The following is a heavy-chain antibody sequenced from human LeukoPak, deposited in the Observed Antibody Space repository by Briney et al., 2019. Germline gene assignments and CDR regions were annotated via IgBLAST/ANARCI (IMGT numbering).Heavy chain of an antibody. Sequence: GSGPTLVNPTQTLTLTCTFSGFSLTTSGVGVGWIRQPPGKALEWLALINWDDQKGYSPSLQSRLSITKDTSKNQVVLTMTNVDPVDTATYYCAHRRDSSGYQYRYWFAPWGQGTLVTVSS. V-gene: IGHV2-5*02. CDR2: INWDDQK. CDR3: AHRRDSSGYQYRYWFAP. D-gene: IGHD3-22*01. CDR1: GFSLTTSGVG. J-gene: IGHJ5*02.